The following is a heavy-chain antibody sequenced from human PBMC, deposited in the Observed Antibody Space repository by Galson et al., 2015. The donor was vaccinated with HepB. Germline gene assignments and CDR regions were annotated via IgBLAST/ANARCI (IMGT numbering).Heavy chain of an antibody. CDR3: AKQRLWF. CDR1: GLTFSSYA. D-gene: IGHD3-10*01. J-gene: IGHJ4*02. CDR2: ISSGGSGT. V-gene: IGHV3-23*01. Sequence: SLRLSCAASGLTFSSYAMTWVRQAPGKGLEWVSSISSGGSGTYYADSVKGRFTISRDNSKNTLYLQMNSLRAEDTAVYYCAKQRLWFGGQGTLVTVSS.